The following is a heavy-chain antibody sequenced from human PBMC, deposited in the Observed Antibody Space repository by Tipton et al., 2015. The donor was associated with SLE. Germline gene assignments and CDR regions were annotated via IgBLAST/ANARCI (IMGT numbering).Heavy chain of an antibody. J-gene: IGHJ4*02. D-gene: IGHD2-15*01. Sequence: TLSLTCTVSGGSISSGSYYWSWIRQPARKGLEWIGRIYTSGSTNYNPSLKSRVTISVDTSKNPFSLKLSSVTAADTAVYYCARDWGGYCSGNRCLGGLDYWGQGTLVTVSS. CDR1: GGSISSGSYY. V-gene: IGHV4-61*02. CDR3: ARDWGGYCSGNRCLGGLDY. CDR2: IYTSGST.